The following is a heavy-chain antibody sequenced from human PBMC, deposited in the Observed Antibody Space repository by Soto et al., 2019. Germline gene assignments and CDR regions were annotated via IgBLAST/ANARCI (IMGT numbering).Heavy chain of an antibody. CDR2: ISGSGGST. CDR1: GFTFSSYA. J-gene: IGHJ4*02. Sequence: GESLKISCAASGFTFSSYAMSWVRQAPGKGLEWVSAISGSGGSTYYADSVKGRFTISRDNSKNTLYLQMNSLRAEDTAVYYCAKTNPDYDFWSGYIYYFDYWGQGTLVTVSS. CDR3: AKTNPDYDFWSGYIYYFDY. D-gene: IGHD3-3*01. V-gene: IGHV3-23*01.